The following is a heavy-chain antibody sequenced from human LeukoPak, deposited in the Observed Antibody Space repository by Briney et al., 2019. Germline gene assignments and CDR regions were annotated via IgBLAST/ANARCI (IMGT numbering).Heavy chain of an antibody. J-gene: IGHJ5*02. V-gene: IGHV1-8*01. Sequence: ASVKVSCKASGYTFTSYDINWVRQATGQWREWMGWMNPNSGNTVYAQKFQGRVTMTRNTSISTAYMELSSLRSEDTAVYYCARDWGWNWFDPWGQGTLVTVSS. CDR3: ARDWGWNWFDP. CDR1: GYTFTSYD. CDR2: MNPNSGNT. D-gene: IGHD7-27*01.